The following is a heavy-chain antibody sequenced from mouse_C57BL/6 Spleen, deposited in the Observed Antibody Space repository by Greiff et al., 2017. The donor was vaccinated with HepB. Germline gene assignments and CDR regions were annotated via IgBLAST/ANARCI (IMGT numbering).Heavy chain of an antibody. CDR3: ARKEGNWDDYAMDY. D-gene: IGHD4-1*01. V-gene: IGHV1-4*01. J-gene: IGHJ4*01. CDR1: GYTFTSYT. Sequence: VQRVESGAELARPGASVKMSCKASGYTFTSYTMHWVKQRPGQGLEWIGYINPSSGYTKYNQKFKDKATLTADKSSSTAYMQLSSLTSEDSAVYYCARKEGNWDDYAMDYWGQGTSVTVSS. CDR2: INPSSGYT.